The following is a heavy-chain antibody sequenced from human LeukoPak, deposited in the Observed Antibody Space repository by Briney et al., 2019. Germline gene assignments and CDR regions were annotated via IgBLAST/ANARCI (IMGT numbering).Heavy chain of an antibody. D-gene: IGHD2-15*01. V-gene: IGHV3-30*03. Sequence: GGSLRLSCAASGFTFSSYGMHWVRQAPGKGLEWVAVISYDGSNKYYADSVKGRFTIHRDNSKNTLYLQMNSLRAEDTAVYYCARDKSGAVVAVIVDAFDIWGQGTMVTVSS. CDR1: GFTFSSYG. CDR2: ISYDGSNK. CDR3: ARDKSGAVVAVIVDAFDI. J-gene: IGHJ3*02.